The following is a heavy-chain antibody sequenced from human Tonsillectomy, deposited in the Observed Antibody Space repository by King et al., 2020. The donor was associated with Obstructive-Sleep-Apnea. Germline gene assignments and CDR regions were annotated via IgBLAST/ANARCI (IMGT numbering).Heavy chain of an antibody. CDR3: ARQNYYDSSGYSVGWFDP. J-gene: IGHJ5*02. D-gene: IGHD3-22*01. V-gene: IGHV4-39*07. Sequence: QLQESGPGLVKPSETLSLTRTVSGGSISSSSYYWGWIRQPPGKGLEWIGSIYYSGSTYYNPSLKSRVTISVDTSKNHFSLKLSSVTAADTAVYYCARQNYYDSSGYSVGWFDPWGQGTLVTVSS. CDR2: IYYSGST. CDR1: GGSISSSSYY.